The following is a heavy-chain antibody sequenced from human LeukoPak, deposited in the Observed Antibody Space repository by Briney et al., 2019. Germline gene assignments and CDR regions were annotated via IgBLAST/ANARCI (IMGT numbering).Heavy chain of an antibody. Sequence: PGGSLRLSCAASGFTFSSYAMHWVRQAPGKGLEWVAVISYDGSNKYYADSVKGRFTISRDNAKNSLYLQVNSLRAEDTAVYYCAEGFQGYWGQGTLVTVSS. CDR3: AEGFQGY. V-gene: IGHV3-30-3*01. CDR2: ISYDGSNK. CDR1: GFTFSSYA. J-gene: IGHJ4*02.